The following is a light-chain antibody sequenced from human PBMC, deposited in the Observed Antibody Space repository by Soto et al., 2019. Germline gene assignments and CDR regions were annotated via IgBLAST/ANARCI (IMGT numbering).Light chain of an antibody. J-gene: IGKJ4*01. CDR3: QQYYSYPALT. Sequence: AIRMTQAPSSFSASTGDRVTITCRASQGISSYLAWYQQKPGKAPKLLIYAASTLQSGVPSGFSGSGSGTNFTLTISCLQSEDFATYYCQQYYSYPALTFGGGTKVDIK. CDR1: QGISSY. V-gene: IGKV1-8*01. CDR2: AAS.